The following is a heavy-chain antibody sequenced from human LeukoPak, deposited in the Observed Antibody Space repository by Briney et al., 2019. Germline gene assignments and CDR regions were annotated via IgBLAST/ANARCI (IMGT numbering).Heavy chain of an antibody. V-gene: IGHV3-21*01. D-gene: IGHD4-17*01. Sequence: SGGSLRLSCEVSGFTFSNYWVMWVRQAPGKGLEWVSSISSSSSYIYYADSVKGRFTISRDNAKSSLYLQMNSLRAEDTAVYYCARYSTGYGDPGHYWGQGTLVTVSS. CDR1: GFTFSNYW. J-gene: IGHJ4*02. CDR3: ARYSTGYGDPGHY. CDR2: ISSSSSYI.